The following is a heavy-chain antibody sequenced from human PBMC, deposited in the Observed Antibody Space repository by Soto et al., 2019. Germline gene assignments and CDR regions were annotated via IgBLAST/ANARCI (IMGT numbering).Heavy chain of an antibody. Sequence: ASVKVSCKASGYTFTSYGISWVLQAPGQGLEWMGWISGYNGNTNYAQNLQGRVTMTTDTSTSTAYMELRSLRSDDTAVYYCARDWATTNYYYYGMDVWGQGTTVTVSS. D-gene: IGHD1-26*01. V-gene: IGHV1-18*01. CDR1: GYTFTSYG. CDR2: ISGYNGNT. CDR3: ARDWATTNYYYYGMDV. J-gene: IGHJ6*02.